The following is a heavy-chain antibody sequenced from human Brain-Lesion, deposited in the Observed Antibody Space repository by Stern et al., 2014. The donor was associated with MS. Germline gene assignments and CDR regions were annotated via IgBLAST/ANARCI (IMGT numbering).Heavy chain of an antibody. CDR2: VNNDGRRT. J-gene: IGHJ5*01. V-gene: IGHV3-74*02. D-gene: IGHD3-10*01. Sequence: VHLVESGGGLVKPGGSLSLSCAASGFTLSNYWLHWVRHAPGQGLVWVSRVNNDGRRTSYADSVKGRFTMSRDNAKNTLYLQMNSLRVEDTAIYYCARGERWFDSWGQGTLVTVSS. CDR3: ARGERWFDS. CDR1: GFTLSNYW.